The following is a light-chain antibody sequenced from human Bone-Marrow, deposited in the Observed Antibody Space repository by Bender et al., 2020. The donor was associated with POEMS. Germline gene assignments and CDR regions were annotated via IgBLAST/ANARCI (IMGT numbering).Light chain of an antibody. J-gene: IGLJ2*01. Sequence: QSALTQPASVSGSPGQSITFSCTGSSSDINYVSWHQQHPGKAPQLIIYDVNNRPSGVSNRFSGSIDISSNSASLTISGLKTEDEAEYFCQSYDTTFAVFGGGTKVAVL. CDR2: DVN. CDR3: QSYDTTFAV. CDR1: SSDINY. V-gene: IGLV2-14*01.